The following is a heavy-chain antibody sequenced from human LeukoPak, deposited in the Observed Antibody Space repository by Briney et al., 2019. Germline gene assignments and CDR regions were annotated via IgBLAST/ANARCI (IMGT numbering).Heavy chain of an antibody. J-gene: IGHJ6*03. V-gene: IGHV1-69*05. CDR2: IIPIFGTA. D-gene: IGHD3-22*01. CDR1: GGTFSSYA. Sequence: SVKVSCKASGGTFSSYAISWVRQAPGQGLEWMGGIIPIFGTANYAQKFQGRVTITTDESTSTAYMELSSLRSEDTAVYYCARGSIFYDSRGIYYYYYMDVWGKGTTVTVSS. CDR3: ARGSIFYDSRGIYYYYYMDV.